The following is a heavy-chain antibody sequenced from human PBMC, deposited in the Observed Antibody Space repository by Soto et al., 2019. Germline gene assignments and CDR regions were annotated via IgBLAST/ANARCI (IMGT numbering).Heavy chain of an antibody. V-gene: IGHV3-48*02. CDR2: ISSRSDNI. CDR3: ARLPKGSLVTA. CDR1: GFRFSDHS. D-gene: IGHD2-21*02. Sequence: GGSLRLSCVASGFRFSDHSMTWVRQSPGKGLQWIAYISSRSDNIYYAESVRGRFTVSRDNAKNALFLQMNSLRDDDTATYYCARLPKGSLVTAWGQGTRVTVSS. J-gene: IGHJ4*02.